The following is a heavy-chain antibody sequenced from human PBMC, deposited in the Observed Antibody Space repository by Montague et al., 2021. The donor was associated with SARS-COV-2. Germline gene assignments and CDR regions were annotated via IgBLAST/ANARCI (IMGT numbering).Heavy chain of an antibody. CDR1: GDSVSSNSVA. J-gene: IGHJ4*02. Sequence: CAISGDSVSSNSVAWSWIRHSPSRGLEWLGRTYYRSKWYSDYAPXVRGRLTANPDASKNEFSLELNYVTPEDTAVYYCVRYSGWFYFDFWGQGTLVTVSS. CDR3: VRYSGWFYFDF. V-gene: IGHV6-1*01. CDR2: TYYRSKWYS. D-gene: IGHD6-19*01.